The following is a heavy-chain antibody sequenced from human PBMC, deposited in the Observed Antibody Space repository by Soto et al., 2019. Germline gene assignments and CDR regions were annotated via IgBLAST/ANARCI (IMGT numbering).Heavy chain of an antibody. J-gene: IGHJ3*02. D-gene: IGHD1-26*01. CDR1: GFTFSSYA. CDR2: ISSNGGST. Sequence: GGSLRLSCSASGFTFSSYAMHWVRQAPGKGLEYVSAISSNGGSTYYADSVKGRFTISRDNSKNTLYLQMSSLRAEDTAVYYCVKDRRIVGATDAFDIWGEGTMVTVSS. V-gene: IGHV3-64D*06. CDR3: VKDRRIVGATDAFDI.